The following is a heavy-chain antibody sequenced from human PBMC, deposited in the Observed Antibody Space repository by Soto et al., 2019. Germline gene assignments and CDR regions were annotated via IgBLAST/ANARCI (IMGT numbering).Heavy chain of an antibody. CDR1: GFTLSSYS. J-gene: IGHJ6*02. CDR2: ISSSSSTI. CDR3: GRDTPRSSGWDV. Sequence: EVQLVESGGGLVQPGGSLRLSCEASGFTLSSYSMNWARQAPGQGLEWVSYISSSSSTIYYADSVKGRFTISRDNAKNSLLLQMTGLGDGDTGVYSWGRDTPRSSGWDVWAQGPTVTVS. V-gene: IGHV3-48*02.